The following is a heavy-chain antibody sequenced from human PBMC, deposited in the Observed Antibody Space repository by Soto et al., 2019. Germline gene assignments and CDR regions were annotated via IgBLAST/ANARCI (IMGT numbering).Heavy chain of an antibody. CDR1: GGSISSYY. CDR2: IYTSGST. Sequence: LSLTCTVSGGSISSYYWSWIRQPAGKGLEWIGRIYTSGSTNYNPSLKSRVTMSVDTSKNQFSLKLSSVTAADTAVYYCARDTPVYYYDSSGIKGFDYWGQGTLVTVSS. CDR3: ARDTPVYYYDSSGIKGFDY. D-gene: IGHD3-22*01. V-gene: IGHV4-4*07. J-gene: IGHJ4*02.